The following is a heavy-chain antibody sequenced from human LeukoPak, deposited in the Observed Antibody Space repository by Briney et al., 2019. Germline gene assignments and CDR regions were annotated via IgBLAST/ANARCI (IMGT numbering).Heavy chain of an antibody. V-gene: IGHV3-74*01. CDR1: GFTFSSYW. CDR3: ARAPLWFGVNWFDP. D-gene: IGHD3-10*01. J-gene: IGHJ5*02. Sequence: PGGSLRLSCAASGFTFSSYWMHWVRQAPGNGLVWVSRINSDGSSTSYADSVKGRFTTSRDNAKNTLYLQMNSLRAEDTAVYYCARAPLWFGVNWFDPWGQGTLVTVSS. CDR2: INSDGSST.